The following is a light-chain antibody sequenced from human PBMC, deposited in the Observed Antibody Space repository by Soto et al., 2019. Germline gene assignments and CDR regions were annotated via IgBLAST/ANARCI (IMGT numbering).Light chain of an antibody. Sequence: DIVMTQSPVTLSVSPGERATLSCRASQSVFSSLAWYQQKPGQAPRLLIYGAATRATGIPARFSGSGSGTEFTLTISSLQSEDFAVYYCQQFTSYPLTFGGGTKVDIK. CDR3: QQFTSYPLT. V-gene: IGKV3-15*01. J-gene: IGKJ4*01. CDR1: QSVFSS. CDR2: GAA.